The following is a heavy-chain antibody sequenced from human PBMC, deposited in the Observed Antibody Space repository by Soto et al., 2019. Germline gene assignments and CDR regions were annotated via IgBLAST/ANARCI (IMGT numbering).Heavy chain of an antibody. V-gene: IGHV5-51*01. CDR1: GYSFTSYW. Sequence: PGESLKISCKGSGYSFTSYWIGWVRQMPGKGLEWKGIIYPGDSDTRYSPSFQGQVTISADKSISTAYLQWSSLKASDTAMYYSVISGSSFTKYSGMGFWGRGTTVTSSS. J-gene: IGHJ6*01. D-gene: IGHD6-6*01. CDR3: VISGSSFTKYSGMGF. CDR2: IYPGDSDT.